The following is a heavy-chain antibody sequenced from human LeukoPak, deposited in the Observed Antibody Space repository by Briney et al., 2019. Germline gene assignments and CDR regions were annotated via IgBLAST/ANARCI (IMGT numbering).Heavy chain of an antibody. V-gene: IGHV1-8*01. Sequence: GASVKVSCKASGYTFTSYDINWVRQATGQGLEWMGWMNPNSGNTGYAQKFQGRVTMTTDTSTSTAYMELRSLRSDDTAVYYCAREGYSGWFGDYWGQGTLVTVSS. D-gene: IGHD6-19*01. CDR3: AREGYSGWFGDY. CDR2: MNPNSGNT. J-gene: IGHJ4*02. CDR1: GYTFTSYD.